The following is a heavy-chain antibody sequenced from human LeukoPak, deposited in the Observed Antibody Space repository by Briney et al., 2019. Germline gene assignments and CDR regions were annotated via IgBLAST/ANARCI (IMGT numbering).Heavy chain of an antibody. D-gene: IGHD3-16*02. J-gene: IGHJ4*02. CDR2: ISGSGGST. CDR3: AKTGRRELSLTYFDY. CDR1: GFTFGSYA. Sequence: PGGSLRLSCAASGFTFGSYAMSWVRQAPGKGLEWVSAISGSGGSTYYADSVKGRFTISRDNSKNALYLQMNSLRAEDTAVYYSAKTGRRELSLTYFDYWGQGTLVTVSS. V-gene: IGHV3-23*01.